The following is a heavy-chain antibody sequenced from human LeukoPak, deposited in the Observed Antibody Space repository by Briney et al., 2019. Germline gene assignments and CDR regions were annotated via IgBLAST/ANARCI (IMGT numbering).Heavy chain of an antibody. CDR1: GFTFSGSA. CDR3: TRPGIAAAGSRDY. D-gene: IGHD6-13*01. J-gene: IGHJ4*02. Sequence: GGSLKLSCAASGFTFSGSAMRWVRQASGKGLEWVGRIRSKANSYATAYAASVKGRFTISRDDSKNTAYLQMNSLKTEDTAVYYCTRPGIAAAGSRDYWGQGTLVTVSS. CDR2: IRSKANSYAT. V-gene: IGHV3-73*01.